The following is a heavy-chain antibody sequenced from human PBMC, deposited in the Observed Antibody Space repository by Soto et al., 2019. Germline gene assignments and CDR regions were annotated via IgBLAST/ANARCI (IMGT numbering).Heavy chain of an antibody. J-gene: IGHJ4*02. CDR3: AREGGSSTYYPLELDY. Sequence: QVQLFQSGPEVKRPGASVKVSCKASGYIFNHYGINWVRQAPGQGLEWVGWIAPFKVKTNSLQRLQDRISMTIETSTNTAYLEVTRLTSDDTGVYYCAREGGSSTYYPLELDYWGQGTLVTVSS. V-gene: IGHV1-18*04. CDR2: IAPFKVKT. D-gene: IGHD2-2*01. CDR1: GYIFNHYG.